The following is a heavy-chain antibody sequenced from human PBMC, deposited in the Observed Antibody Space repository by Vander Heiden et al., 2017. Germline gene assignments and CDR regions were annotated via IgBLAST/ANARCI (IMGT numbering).Heavy chain of an antibody. Sequence: APGKGLEWVALISYDGSNKYYADLAKGRFTISRDNSKNTLYLQMNSLRAEDTAVYYCAKLPHDGKSGYYFDDSFDIWGQGTMVTVSS. V-gene: IGHV3-30*18. CDR2: ISYDGSNK. CDR3: AKLPHDGKSGYYFDDSFDI. J-gene: IGHJ3*02. D-gene: IGHD3-22*01.